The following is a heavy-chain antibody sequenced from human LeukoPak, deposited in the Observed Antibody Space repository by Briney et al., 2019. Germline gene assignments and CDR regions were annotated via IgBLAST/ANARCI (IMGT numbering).Heavy chain of an antibody. CDR1: GFTFSDYY. D-gene: IGHD6-19*01. J-gene: IGHJ6*03. Sequence: GGSLRLSCAASGFTFSDYYMSWIRQAPGKGLEWVSYISSSGSTIYYADSVKGRFTISRDNAKNSLYLQMNSLRAEDTAIYYCAKVAGDSSDWGGYYYYYMDVWGKGTTVTISS. CDR2: ISSSGSTI. CDR3: AKVAGDSSDWGGYYYYYMDV. V-gene: IGHV3-11*01.